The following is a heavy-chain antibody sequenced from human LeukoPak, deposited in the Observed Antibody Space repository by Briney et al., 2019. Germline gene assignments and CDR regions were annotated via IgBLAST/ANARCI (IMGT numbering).Heavy chain of an antibody. J-gene: IGHJ4*02. CDR3: VRKDGDY. CDR2: IYNSGNT. V-gene: IGHV4-4*07. Sequence: SETLSLTCTVSGASISSYFWSWIRQPAGEGLEWIGRIYNSGNTNYNPSLKGRVTMSLDTSKNQLYLNLRYVTAADTAIYYCVRKDGDYWGQGTLVTVSS. CDR1: GASISSYF.